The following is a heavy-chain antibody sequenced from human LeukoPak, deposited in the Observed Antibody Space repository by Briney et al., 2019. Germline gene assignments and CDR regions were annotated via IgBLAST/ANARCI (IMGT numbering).Heavy chain of an antibody. Sequence: SVKVSCKASGYTFTSYGISWVRQAPGQGLEWMGGIIPMFGTAKYAQKFQGRVTITTDESTSTAYMELSSLRSEDTAVYYCARGVVPATSPLLYYFDYWGQGTLVTVSS. D-gene: IGHD2-2*01. J-gene: IGHJ4*02. CDR2: IIPMFGTA. V-gene: IGHV1-69*05. CDR3: ARGVVPATSPLLYYFDY. CDR1: GYTFTSYG.